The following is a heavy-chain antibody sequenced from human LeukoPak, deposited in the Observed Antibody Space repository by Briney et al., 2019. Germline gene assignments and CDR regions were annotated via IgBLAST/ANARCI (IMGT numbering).Heavy chain of an antibody. CDR2: IYYSGST. Sequence: SETLSLTCTVSGGSISSSSYCWGWIRQPPGTGLEWIGSIYYSGSTYYNPSLKSRVTISVDTSKNQFSLKLSSVTAADTAVYYCARPVVPAAGGSDWFDPWGQGTLVTVSS. V-gene: IGHV4-39*01. J-gene: IGHJ5*02. CDR3: ARPVVPAAGGSDWFDP. CDR1: GGSISSSSYC. D-gene: IGHD2-2*01.